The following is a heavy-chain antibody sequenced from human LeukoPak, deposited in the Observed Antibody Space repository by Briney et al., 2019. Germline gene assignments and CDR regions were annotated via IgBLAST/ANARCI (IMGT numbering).Heavy chain of an antibody. CDR2: IIPIFGTA. J-gene: IGHJ5*02. V-gene: IGHV1-69*01. CDR3: ALTYWRTTGVQGGWFDP. CDR1: GGTFSSYA. Sequence: GASVKVSCKASGGTFSSYAISWVRQAPGQGLEWMGGIIPIFGTANYAQKFQGRVTITADESTSTAYMELSSLRSEDTAVYYCALTYWRTTGVQGGWFDPWGQGTLVTVST. D-gene: IGHD1-1*01.